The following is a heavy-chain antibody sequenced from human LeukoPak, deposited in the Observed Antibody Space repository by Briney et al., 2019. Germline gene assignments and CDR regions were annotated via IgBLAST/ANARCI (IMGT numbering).Heavy chain of an antibody. CDR3: AIGSVYDYVWGNVP. J-gene: IGHJ5*02. V-gene: IGHV1-8*01. CDR1: GYTFTSYD. Sequence: ASVKVSCEASGYTFTSYDINWVRQATGQGLEWMGWMNPNSGNTGYAQKFQGRVTMTRNTSISTAYMELSSLRSEDTAVYYCAIGSVYDYVWGNVPWGQGTLVTVSS. D-gene: IGHD3-16*01. CDR2: MNPNSGNT.